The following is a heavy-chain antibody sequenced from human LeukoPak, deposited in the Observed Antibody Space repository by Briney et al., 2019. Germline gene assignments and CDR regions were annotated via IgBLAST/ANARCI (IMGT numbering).Heavy chain of an antibody. D-gene: IGHD5-18*01. Sequence: GGSLRLSCAASGFTFSSYAMHWDRQAPGKGLEWVAVISYDGSNKYYADSVKGRFTISRDNSKNTLYLQMNSLRAEDTAVYYCAREIGYSRYFDYWGQGTLVTVSS. CDR2: ISYDGSNK. CDR3: AREIGYSRYFDY. CDR1: GFTFSSYA. V-gene: IGHV3-30*01. J-gene: IGHJ4*02.